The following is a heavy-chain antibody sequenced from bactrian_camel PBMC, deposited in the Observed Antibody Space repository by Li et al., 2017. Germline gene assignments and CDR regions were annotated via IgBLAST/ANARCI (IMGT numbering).Heavy chain of an antibody. Sequence: HVQLVESGGGSVQAGGSLRLSCAASGVTSRSYCMGWFRQAPGKEREGVAIIDEDGNTMYSDSVKGRFTISKDNALNILYLQMNSLKPEDTAVYYCAAEGRPSLFVGTCTTIGPAANWGQGTQVTVS. V-gene: IGHV3S55*01. J-gene: IGHJ4*01. CDR3: AAEGRPSLFVGTCTTIGPAAN. CDR1: GVTSRSYC. CDR2: IDEDGNT. D-gene: IGHD3*01.